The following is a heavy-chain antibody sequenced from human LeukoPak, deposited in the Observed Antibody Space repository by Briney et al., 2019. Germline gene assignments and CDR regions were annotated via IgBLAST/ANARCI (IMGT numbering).Heavy chain of an antibody. V-gene: IGHV3-48*03. J-gene: IGHJ4*02. CDR2: ISGSGSDI. D-gene: IGHD5-12*01. CDR3: ARWGHSDYDSFPTEFDY. CDR1: GFTFSSFQ. Sequence: GGSLRLSCAASGFTFSSFQMTWVRQAPGKGLEWVSYISGSGSDIYYADSVKGRFTISRDNAKNSLYLQINSLRAEDTAVYYCARWGHSDYDSFPTEFDYWGQGTLVTVSS.